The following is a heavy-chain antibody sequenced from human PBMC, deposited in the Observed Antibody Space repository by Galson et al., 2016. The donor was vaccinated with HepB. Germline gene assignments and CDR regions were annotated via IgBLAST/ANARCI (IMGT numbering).Heavy chain of an antibody. J-gene: IGHJ4*02. V-gene: IGHV3-23*01. CDR2: ITRSGDAK. CDR1: GFSFSNSG. D-gene: IGHD3-16*01. CDR3: GKHGGFDY. Sequence: SLRLSCAASGFSFSNSGMSWVRQAPGRGLEWVSGITRSGDAKHYAVFVKGRFTIPRDNSKNTPYLYMNNLTAGDTAIYYCGKHGGFDYWGQGALVTVSS.